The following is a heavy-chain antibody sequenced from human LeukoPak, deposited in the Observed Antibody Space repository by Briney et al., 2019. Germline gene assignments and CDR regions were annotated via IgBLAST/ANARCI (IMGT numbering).Heavy chain of an antibody. V-gene: IGHV3-23*01. J-gene: IGHJ6*03. CDR3: ARSNDFWSGPLRNYYYYMDV. CDR2: ISASGVST. CDR1: EFTFNNYA. D-gene: IGHD3-3*01. Sequence: GGSLRLSCAASEFTFNNYAMSWFRQAPGEGLEWVSVISASGVSTHYADSVKGRFTISRDNSKNTLYLQMNSLRPEDTAIYYCARSNDFWSGPLRNYYYYMDVWGKGTTVTVSS.